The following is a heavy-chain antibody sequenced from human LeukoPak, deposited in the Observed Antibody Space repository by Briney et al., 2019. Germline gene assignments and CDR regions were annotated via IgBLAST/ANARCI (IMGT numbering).Heavy chain of an antibody. D-gene: IGHD1-26*01. J-gene: IGHJ4*02. CDR1: GFTFSSYG. Sequence: GGPLRLSCAASGFTFSSYGMSWVRQAPGKGLEWVSTISGSAYNTYCADSVKGRFTISRDNSANTLYLQMNSLRAEDTALYYCAKHSGSYFIYYVDSWGQGTLVTVSS. CDR2: ISGSAYNT. CDR3: AKHSGSYFIYYVDS. V-gene: IGHV3-23*01.